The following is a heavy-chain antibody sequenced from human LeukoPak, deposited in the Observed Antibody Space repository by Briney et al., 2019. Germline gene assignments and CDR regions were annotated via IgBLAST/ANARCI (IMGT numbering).Heavy chain of an antibody. CDR1: GGSISSSTYY. D-gene: IGHD2-2*01. V-gene: IGHV4-39*01. Sequence: SETLSLTCTVSGGSISSSTYYWGWIRQPPGKGLEWIGNVYYSGSTYYNPSLKSRVTISVDTSKNQFSLKLSSVTATDTAVYYCARRGYCSSTSCYEYWFDPWGQGTLATVSS. CDR2: VYYSGST. CDR3: ARRGYCSSTSCYEYWFDP. J-gene: IGHJ5*02.